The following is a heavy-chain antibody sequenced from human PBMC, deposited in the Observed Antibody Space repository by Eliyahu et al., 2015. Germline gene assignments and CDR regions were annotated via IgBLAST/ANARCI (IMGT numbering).Heavy chain of an antibody. CDR2: IYXSGST. CDR3: ARTYYDYIWGSYPSGFSY. CDR1: GGSXSSSSXY. J-gene: IGHJ4*02. Sequence: QLQLQESGPGLVXPSETLSLTCXVSGGSXSSSSXYWGWIRQPPGKGLEWIGSIYXSGSTYYNPSLKSRVTISVDTSKNQFSLKLSSVTAADTAVYYCARTYYDYIWGSYPSGFSYWGQGTLVTVSS. V-gene: IGHV4-39*01. D-gene: IGHD3-16*01.